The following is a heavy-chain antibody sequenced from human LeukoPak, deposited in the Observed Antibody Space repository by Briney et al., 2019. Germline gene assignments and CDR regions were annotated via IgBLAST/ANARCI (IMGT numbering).Heavy chain of an antibody. CDR1: GYTFTSYD. V-gene: IGHV1-18*01. Sequence: ASVKVSCKASGYTFTSYDISWVRQAPGQGLEWMGWISINNDNTHYAQKLQGRVTMTTDTSTSTVYMELMSLRSDDTAVYYCARIQSRIIAARPGNPAFDYWGRGTLVTVSS. CDR2: ISINNDNT. J-gene: IGHJ4*02. CDR3: ARIQSRIIAARPGNPAFDY. D-gene: IGHD6-6*01.